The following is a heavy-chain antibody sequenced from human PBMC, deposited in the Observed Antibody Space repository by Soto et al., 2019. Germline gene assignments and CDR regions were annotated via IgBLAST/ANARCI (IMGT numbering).Heavy chain of an antibody. Sequence: EVQLLDSGGGLVQPGGSLRLSCAASGFTFNNYAMTWVRQAPGKGLEWVSAISGGGDTTSYADSVKGRFTVSRAGSKNTRYLQMSSLRAEDTALYYCAKGRGGSGSLTPRVDFWCQGTLVTVSS. V-gene: IGHV3-23*01. J-gene: IGHJ4*02. CDR1: GFTFNNYA. CDR3: AKGRGGSGSLTPRVDF. CDR2: ISGGGDTT. D-gene: IGHD3-10*01.